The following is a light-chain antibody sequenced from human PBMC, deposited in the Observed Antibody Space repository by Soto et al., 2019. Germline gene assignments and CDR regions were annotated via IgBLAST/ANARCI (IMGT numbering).Light chain of an antibody. J-gene: IGLJ1*01. CDR3: GTWDSSLSEYV. V-gene: IGLV1-51*01. CDR2: DND. CDR1: NSNIGNNY. Sequence: QAVVTQPPSVSAAPGQKVSISCSGSNSNIGNNYVSWYQHLPGTAPKLLIYDNDKRPSGIPDRLSASKSGTSATLGITGLQTGDEADYYCGTWDSSLSEYVFGTGTKLTVL.